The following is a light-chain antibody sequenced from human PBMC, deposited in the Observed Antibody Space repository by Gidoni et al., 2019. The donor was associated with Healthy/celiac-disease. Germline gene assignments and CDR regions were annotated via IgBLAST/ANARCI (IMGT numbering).Light chain of an antibody. V-gene: IGKV3-20*01. J-gene: IGKJ2*01. CDR1: QSVSSSY. Sequence: ESVLTQSPGTLSLSPGERATLSCRASQSVSSSYLAWYQQKPGQAPRLLIYGASSRATGIPDRFSGSGSGTDFTLTISRLEPEDFAVYYCQQLDTFXQXTKLEIK. CDR3: QQLDT. CDR2: GAS.